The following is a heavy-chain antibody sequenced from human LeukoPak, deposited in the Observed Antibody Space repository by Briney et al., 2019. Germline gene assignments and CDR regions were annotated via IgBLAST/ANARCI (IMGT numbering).Heavy chain of an antibody. CDR1: GGSISSYY. J-gene: IGHJ4*02. CDR2: IYTTGST. Sequence: PETLSLTCTVSGGSISSYYWSWIRQPAGKGLEWIGRIYTTGSTNYNPSLKSRVTMSVDTSKNQFSLNLSSVTAADTAVYYCATSFGSYYGPFDYWGQGTLVTVSS. CDR3: ATSFGSYYGPFDY. D-gene: IGHD1-26*01. V-gene: IGHV4-4*07.